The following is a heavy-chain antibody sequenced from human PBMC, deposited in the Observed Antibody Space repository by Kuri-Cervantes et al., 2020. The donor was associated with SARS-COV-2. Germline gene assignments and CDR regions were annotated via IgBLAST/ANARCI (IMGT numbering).Heavy chain of an antibody. CDR3: ARVYSGSYYNWFDP. Sequence: GESLKISCAASGFTFSRYGMNWVRQAPGKGLEWVSSISSSSSYIYYADSVKGRFTISRDNAKNSLYLQMNSLRAEDTAVYYCARVYSGSYYNWFDPWGQGTLVTVSS. D-gene: IGHD1-26*01. V-gene: IGHV3-21*01. CDR2: ISSSSSYI. CDR1: GFTFSRYG. J-gene: IGHJ5*02.